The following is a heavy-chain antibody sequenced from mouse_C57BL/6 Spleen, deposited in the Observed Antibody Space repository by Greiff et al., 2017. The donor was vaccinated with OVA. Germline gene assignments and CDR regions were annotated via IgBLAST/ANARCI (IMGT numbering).Heavy chain of an antibody. CDR2: INPGSGGT. D-gene: IGHD1-1*01. Sequence: QVQLQQSGAELVRPGTSVKVSCKASGYAFTNYLIEWVKQRPGQGLEWIGVINPGSGGTNYNEKFKGKATLTADKSSSTAYMQLSSLTSEDSAVYFCARRVDYYGSFFDYWGQGTTLTVSS. V-gene: IGHV1-54*01. J-gene: IGHJ2*01. CDR3: ARRVDYYGSFFDY. CDR1: GYAFTNYL.